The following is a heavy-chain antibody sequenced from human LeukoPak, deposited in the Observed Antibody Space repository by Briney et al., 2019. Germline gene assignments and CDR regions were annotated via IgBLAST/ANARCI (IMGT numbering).Heavy chain of an antibody. D-gene: IGHD3-22*01. CDR3: ARETPYYDSRNDAFDI. CDR1: GFTFSSYG. J-gene: IGHJ3*02. CDR2: ISGSGGST. Sequence: GGSLRLSCAASGFTFSSYGMSWVRQAPGKGLEWVSAISGSGGSTYYADSVKGRFTISRDNSKNTLYLQMNSLRAEDTAVYYCARETPYYDSRNDAFDIWGQGTMVTVSS. V-gene: IGHV3-23*01.